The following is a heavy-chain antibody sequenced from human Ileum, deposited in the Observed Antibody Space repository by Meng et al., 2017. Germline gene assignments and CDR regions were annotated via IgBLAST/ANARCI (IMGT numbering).Heavy chain of an antibody. Sequence: GESLKISCAASGFTFSSYWMSWVRQAPGKGLEWVANIKQDGSEKYYVDSVKGRFTITRDNAKNSLYLQMNSLRAEDTAVYYWARGGNQIAAAIRTYYDDDGMDVWGQGTTVTVSS. CDR2: IKQDGSEK. CDR3: ARGGNQIAAAIRTYYDDDGMDV. V-gene: IGHV3-7*04. J-gene: IGHJ6*02. CDR1: GFTFSSYW. D-gene: IGHD6-25*01.